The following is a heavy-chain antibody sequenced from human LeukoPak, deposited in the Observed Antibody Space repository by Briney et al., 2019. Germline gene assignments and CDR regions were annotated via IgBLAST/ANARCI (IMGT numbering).Heavy chain of an antibody. CDR1: GYTFTSYS. CDR2: ISAYNGNT. J-gene: IGHJ6*03. CDR3: AREARHLDLERGYYYYYMDV. D-gene: IGHD6-13*01. Sequence: ASVKVSCKTSGYTFTSYSISWVRQAPGQGLEWMGWISAYNGNTNYAQKLQGRVTMTTDTATTTAHMELRSLRSDDTAVYYCAREARHLDLERGYYYYYMDVWGKGTTVTVSS. V-gene: IGHV1-18*01.